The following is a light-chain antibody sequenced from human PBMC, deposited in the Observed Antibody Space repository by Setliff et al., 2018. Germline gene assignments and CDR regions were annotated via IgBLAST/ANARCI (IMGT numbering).Light chain of an antibody. CDR2: DVN. CDR3: CAYTGSSTNV. J-gene: IGLJ1*01. CDR1: SSDVGSYDL. V-gene: IGLV2-14*01. Sequence: SALTQPASVSGSPGQSITISCSGTSSDVGSYDLVSWYQQHPGTAPKLIISDVNNRPSGVSNRFSGSKSGNTASLTISGLQAEDEAAYYCCAYTGSSTNVFGTGTKGTVL.